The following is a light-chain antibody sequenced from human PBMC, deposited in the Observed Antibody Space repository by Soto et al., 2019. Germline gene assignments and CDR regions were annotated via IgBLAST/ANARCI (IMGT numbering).Light chain of an antibody. CDR2: EVS. V-gene: IGLV2-14*01. CDR1: SSDVGGYNY. Sequence: QSALTQPASVSGSPGQSITISCTGTSSDVGGYNYVSWYQQHPGKAPKLMIYEVSNRPSGVSNRFSGSKSGNTAYLTISGLQAEDEADYYCSSYTSSSTPYVFGTGTQLTVL. J-gene: IGLJ1*01. CDR3: SSYTSSSTPYV.